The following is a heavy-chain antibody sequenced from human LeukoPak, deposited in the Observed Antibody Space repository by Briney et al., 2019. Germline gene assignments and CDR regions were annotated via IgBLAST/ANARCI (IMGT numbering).Heavy chain of an antibody. CDR2: VYHSGSA. Sequence: TSETLSLTCTVSDYSITTGGDYWGWIRQSPVKGLEWIGSVYHSGSAYPSPSLKSRVTLSVDTPKNQFSLKLSSVTAADTAMYYCARLLVGTRAFDIWGQGTMVTVSS. V-gene: IGHV4-39*01. CDR1: DYSITTGGDY. D-gene: IGHD1-26*01. J-gene: IGHJ3*02. CDR3: ARLLVGTRAFDI.